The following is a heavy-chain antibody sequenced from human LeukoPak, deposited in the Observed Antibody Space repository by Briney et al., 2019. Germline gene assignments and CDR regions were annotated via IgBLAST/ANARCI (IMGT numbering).Heavy chain of an antibody. CDR1: GLTFSSYA. Sequence: PGGALRLSCAASGLTFSSYAMHWVRQAPGKGLEGVAVISYDGSNKYYADSVKGRFTISRDNSKNTLYLQKNSLRVEDTAVYYCARDSYDYYYYMDVWGKGTTVTVSS. J-gene: IGHJ6*03. CDR3: ARDSYDYYYYMDV. CDR2: ISYDGSNK. V-gene: IGHV3-30-3*01.